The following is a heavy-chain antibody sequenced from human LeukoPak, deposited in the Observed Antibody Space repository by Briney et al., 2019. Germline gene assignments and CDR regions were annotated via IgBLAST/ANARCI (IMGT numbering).Heavy chain of an antibody. D-gene: IGHD6-19*01. CDR2: ITNDGGST. CDR3: VKPQYSSGWLGY. V-gene: IGHV3-64D*06. J-gene: IGHJ4*02. CDR1: GFTFSSSP. Sequence: PGGSLRLSRSASGFTFSSSPMHWVRQAPGKGLEYVSAITNDGGSTYSADSVRGRFTLSRDNSKNTLYLQMSSLRADDTAVYYCVKPQYSSGWLGYWGQGALVTVSS.